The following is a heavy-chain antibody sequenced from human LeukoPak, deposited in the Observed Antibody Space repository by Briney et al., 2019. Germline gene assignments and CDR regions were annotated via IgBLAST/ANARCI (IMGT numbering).Heavy chain of an antibody. CDR3: ARGGYDFVYYYYGMDV. V-gene: IGHV1-2*06. CDR1: GTSFTTNA. CDR2: INPNSGGT. Sequence: ASVKVSCKASGTSFTTNAMHWVRQAPGQGLEWMGRINPNSGGTNYAQKFQGRVTMTRDTSISTAYMELSRLRSDDTAVYYCARGGYDFVYYYYGMDVWGQGTTVTVSS. J-gene: IGHJ6*02. D-gene: IGHD3-3*01.